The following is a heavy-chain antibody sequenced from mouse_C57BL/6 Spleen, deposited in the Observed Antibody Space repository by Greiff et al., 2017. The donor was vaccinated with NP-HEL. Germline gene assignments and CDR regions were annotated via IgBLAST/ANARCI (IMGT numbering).Heavy chain of an antibody. CDR3: ARSLGRRYFDY. CDR2: IDPSDSYT. Sequence: VQLQQPGAELVMPGASVKLSYKASGYTFTSYWMHWVKQRPGQGLEWIGEIDPSDSYTNYNQKFKGKATLTVDKSSSTAYMQLNSLTSEDSAVYYCARSLGRRYFDYWGQGTTLTVSS. D-gene: IGHD4-1*01. J-gene: IGHJ2*01. CDR1: GYTFTSYW. V-gene: IGHV1-69*01.